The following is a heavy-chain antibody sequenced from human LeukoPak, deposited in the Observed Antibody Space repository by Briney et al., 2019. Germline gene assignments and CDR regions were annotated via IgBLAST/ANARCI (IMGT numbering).Heavy chain of an antibody. D-gene: IGHD7-27*01. V-gene: IGHV3-9*01. CDR1: GFTFDDYA. Sequence: PGGSLRLSCAASGFTFDDYAMHWVRQAPGKGLEWVSGISWNSGSIGYADSVKGRFTISRDNAKNSLYLQMNSLRAEDTALYYCAKAGAAGELYYFDYWGQGTLVTVSS. CDR2: ISWNSGSI. CDR3: AKAGAAGELYYFDY. J-gene: IGHJ4*02.